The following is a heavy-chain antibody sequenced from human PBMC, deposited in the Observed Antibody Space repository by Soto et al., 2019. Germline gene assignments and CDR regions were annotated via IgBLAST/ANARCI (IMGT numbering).Heavy chain of an antibody. V-gene: IGHV3-23*01. CDR3: AKVGDALTTEVVIRNFDY. CDR2: ISGSGTNT. Sequence: EVXXXXSXXXLAXPGXXXXXXCAXSXFXXSXYGMTXVRQAXGXXMEWVSGISGSGTNTFYADAVKGRFAISRDXXXNXXXXXXXXLRADDTAVYYCAKVGDALTTEVVIRNFDYWGQXTLVTVSS. J-gene: IGHJ4*02. D-gene: IGHD3-22*01. CDR1: XFXXSXYG.